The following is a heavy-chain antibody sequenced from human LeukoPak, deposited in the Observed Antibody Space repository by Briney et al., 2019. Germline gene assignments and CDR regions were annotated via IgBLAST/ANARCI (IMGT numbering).Heavy chain of an antibody. Sequence: SQTLSLICAVSGGSISSGGYSWSWIRQPPGKGLEWIGYIYHSGSTYYNPSLKSRVTISVDRSKNQFSLKLSSVTAADTAVYYCARDRLAALDYWGQGTLVTVSS. CDR2: IYHSGST. D-gene: IGHD6-6*01. CDR3: ARDRLAALDY. J-gene: IGHJ4*02. V-gene: IGHV4-30-2*01. CDR1: GGSISSGGYS.